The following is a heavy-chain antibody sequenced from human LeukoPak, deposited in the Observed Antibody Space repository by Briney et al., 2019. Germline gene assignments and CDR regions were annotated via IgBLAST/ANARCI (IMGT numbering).Heavy chain of an antibody. D-gene: IGHD6-13*01. CDR2: ISGSGGAT. Sequence: GGSLRLSCAASGFTFSSYAVSWVRQAPGKGLKWVSSISGSGGATYSADSVKGRFTISRDNSKNTLYLQMNSLRAEDTAVYYCAKDWGYSSSQGYYFDYGGQGTLVTVSS. CDR3: AKDWGYSSSQGYYFDY. CDR1: GFTFSSYA. J-gene: IGHJ4*02. V-gene: IGHV3-23*01.